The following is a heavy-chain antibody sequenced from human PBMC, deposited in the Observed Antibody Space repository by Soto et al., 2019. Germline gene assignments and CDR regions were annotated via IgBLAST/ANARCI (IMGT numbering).Heavy chain of an antibody. V-gene: IGHV3-30*18. CDR3: AKEGQQWLVADY. CDR2: ISYDGSNK. Sequence: QVQLVESGGGVVQPGRSLRLSCAASGFTFSSYGMHWVRQAPGKGLEWVALISYDGSNKYYADSVKGRFTISRDNSKNTLYLQMNSLRAEDTAVYYCAKEGQQWLVADYWCQGTLVTVSS. D-gene: IGHD6-19*01. J-gene: IGHJ4*02. CDR1: GFTFSSYG.